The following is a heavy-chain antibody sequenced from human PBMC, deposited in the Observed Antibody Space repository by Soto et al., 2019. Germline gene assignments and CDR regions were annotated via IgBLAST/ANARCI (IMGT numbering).Heavy chain of an antibody. D-gene: IGHD6-13*01. Sequence: QITLKESGPTLVKPTQTLTLTCTFSGFSLSSSGMCVGWIRQPPGKALEWLALIYWDDDKSYSPSLKSRLTITKDTSKNQVVLTMTNVDPVDTATYYCAHSPYTGSSHWFDPWGQGTLVTVSS. V-gene: IGHV2-5*02. CDR1: GFSLSSSGMC. J-gene: IGHJ5*02. CDR3: AHSPYTGSSHWFDP. CDR2: IYWDDDK.